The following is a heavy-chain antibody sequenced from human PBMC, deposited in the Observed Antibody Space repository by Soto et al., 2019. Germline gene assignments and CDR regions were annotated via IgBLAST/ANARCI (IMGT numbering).Heavy chain of an antibody. CDR1: GFTFSSYS. CDR2: ISSSSSYI. V-gene: IGHV3-21*01. J-gene: IGHJ6*02. CDR3: ARAYGSGSYYYYYYGMDV. Sequence: EVQLVESGGGLVKPGGSLRLSCAASGFTFSSYSMNWVRQAPGKGLEWVSSISSSSSYIYYADSVKGRFTISRDNAKNSLYLQMNSLRAEDTAVYYCARAYGSGSYYYYYYGMDVWGQGTTVTVSS. D-gene: IGHD3-10*01.